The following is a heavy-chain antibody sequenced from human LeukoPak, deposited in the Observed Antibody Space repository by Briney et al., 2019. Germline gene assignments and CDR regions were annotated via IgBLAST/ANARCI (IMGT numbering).Heavy chain of an antibody. V-gene: IGHV4-39*01. D-gene: IGHD4-17*01. CDR2: IYYSGST. CDR3: ARQYGPIDY. CDR1: GGSISSTGYY. Sequence: SETLSLTCTVSGGSISSTGYYWGWIRQPPGRGPEWIGSIYYSGSTYYNPSLKSRVTISVDTSKNQFSLKLYSVTAADTSVYYCARQYGPIDYWGQGTLVTVSS. J-gene: IGHJ4*02.